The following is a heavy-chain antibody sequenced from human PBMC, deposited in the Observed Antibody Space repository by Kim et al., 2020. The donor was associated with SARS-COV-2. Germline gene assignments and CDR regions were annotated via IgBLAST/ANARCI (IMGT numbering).Heavy chain of an antibody. CDR3: AREGVGYCSGGSCYSMHY. J-gene: IGHJ6*01. Sequence: SETLSLTCAVYGGSFSGYYWSWIRQPPGKGLEWIGEINHSGSTNYNPSLKSRVTISVDTSKNQFSLKLSSVTAADTAVHYCAREGVGYCSGGSCYSMHY. V-gene: IGHV4-34*01. CDR2: INHSGST. D-gene: IGHD2-15*01. CDR1: GGSFSGYY.